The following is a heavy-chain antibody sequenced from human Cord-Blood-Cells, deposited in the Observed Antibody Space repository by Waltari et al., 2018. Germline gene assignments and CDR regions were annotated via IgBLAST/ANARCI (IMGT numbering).Heavy chain of an antibody. CDR1: GFTVSSNY. D-gene: IGHD5-18*01. CDR2: IYSGGST. CDR3: ARGYTAMD. J-gene: IGHJ4*02. V-gene: IGHV3-53*01. Sequence: EVQLVESGGGLIQPGGSLRRAWEASGFTVSSNYMSWVRQAPGKGLEWVSVIYSGGSTYYADSVKGRFTISRDNSKNTLYLQMNSLRAEDTAVYYCARGYTAMDWGQGTLVTVSS.